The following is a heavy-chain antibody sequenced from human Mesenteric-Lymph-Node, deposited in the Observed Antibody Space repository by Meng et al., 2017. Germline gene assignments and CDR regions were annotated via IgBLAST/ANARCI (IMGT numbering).Heavy chain of an antibody. CDR1: GGSISSGDYY. CDR2: IYYSGST. D-gene: IGHD1-7*01. CDR3: GRDQGRELINH. V-gene: IGHV4-30-4*01. Sequence: EQLQESGPGLVKPSQTLSLTCTVSGGSISSGDYYWSWIRQPPGKGLEWIGYIYYSGSTYYNPSLKSRVTISVDTSKNQFSLKLSSVTAADAAVYYCGRDQGRELINHWGQGALVTVSS. J-gene: IGHJ4*02.